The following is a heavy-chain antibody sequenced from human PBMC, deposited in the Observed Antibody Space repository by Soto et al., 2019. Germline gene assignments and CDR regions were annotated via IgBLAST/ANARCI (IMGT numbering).Heavy chain of an antibody. CDR1: GYTFTGYY. V-gene: IGHV1-2*04. CDR2: INPNSGGT. D-gene: IGHD6-19*01. Sequence: ASVKVSCKASGYTFTGYYMHWVRQAPGQGLEWMGWINPNSGGTNYAQKFQGWVTMTRDTSISTAYMELSRLRSDDTAVYYCARNSSGWYYYYYGMDVWGQGTTVTVSS. CDR3: ARNSSGWYYYYYGMDV. J-gene: IGHJ6*02.